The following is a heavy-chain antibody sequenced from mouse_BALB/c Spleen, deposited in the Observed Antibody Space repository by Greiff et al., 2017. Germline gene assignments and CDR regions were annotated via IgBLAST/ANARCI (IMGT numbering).Heavy chain of an antibody. CDR2: IYPYNGGT. D-gene: IGHD2-4*01. J-gene: IGHJ4*01. CDR3: ARGDYDVGYAMDY. Sequence: VHVKQSGPELVQPGASVKISCKASGYTFTDYNMHWVKQSHGKSLEWIGYIYPYNGGTGYNQKFKSKATLTVDNSSSTAYMELRSLTSEDSAVYYCARGDYDVGYAMDYWGQGTSVTVSS. CDR1: GYTFTDYN. V-gene: IGHV1S29*02.